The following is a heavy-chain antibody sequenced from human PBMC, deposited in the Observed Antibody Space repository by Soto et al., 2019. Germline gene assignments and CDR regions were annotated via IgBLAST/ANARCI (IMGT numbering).Heavy chain of an antibody. D-gene: IGHD4-17*01. CDR3: ARKNYGHYPTDY. V-gene: IGHV2-5*02. CDR2: IYWDDDK. CDR1: GFSLSTRGVG. J-gene: IGHJ4*02. Sequence: QITLKESGPTLVKPTQTLTLTCTFSGFSLSTRGVGVGWIRQPPGKALEWLAVIYWDDDKRYSPSLQSRLTIPKDTSKNQLVLTMTNMDPVDTATYYCARKNYGHYPTDYWGQGTLVTVSS.